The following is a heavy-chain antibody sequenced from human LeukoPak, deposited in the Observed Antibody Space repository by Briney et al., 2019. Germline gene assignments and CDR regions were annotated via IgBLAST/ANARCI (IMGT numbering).Heavy chain of an antibody. Sequence: GGSLRLSCTASGFTFCDYAMSWFRQAPGKGLEWVGFIRSKAYGGTTEYAASVKGRFTISRDDSKSIAYLQMNSLKTEDTAVYYCTRVLRGYGGYYFDYWGQGTLVTVSS. D-gene: IGHD4-23*01. CDR1: GFTFCDYA. J-gene: IGHJ4*02. CDR3: TRVLRGYGGYYFDY. CDR2: IRSKAYGGTT. V-gene: IGHV3-49*03.